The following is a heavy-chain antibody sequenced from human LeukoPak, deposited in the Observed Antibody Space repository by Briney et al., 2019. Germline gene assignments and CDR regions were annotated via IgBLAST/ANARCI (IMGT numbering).Heavy chain of an antibody. D-gene: IGHD2-2*01. CDR1: GFNFGDYA. Sequence: PGGSLRLSCTASGFNFGDYAMSWVRQAPGKGLEWMGFIRSKAYGGTTEFAASVKGRFTISRDDAKSIAYLQMNSLKTEDTAVYYCTREGIPALRPLDYWGQGTLVTVSS. V-gene: IGHV3-49*04. CDR2: IRSKAYGGTT. J-gene: IGHJ4*02. CDR3: TREGIPALRPLDY.